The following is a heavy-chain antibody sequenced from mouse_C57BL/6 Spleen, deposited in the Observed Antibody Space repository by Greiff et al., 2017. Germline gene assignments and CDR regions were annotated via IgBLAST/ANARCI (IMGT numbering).Heavy chain of an antibody. CDR2: IDPANGNT. D-gene: IGHD2-5*01. CDR3: ARYYSNNVYYAMDY. J-gene: IGHJ4*01. CDR1: GFHIKTTY. Sequence: VQLQQPVAELVRPGASVKLSCTASGFHIKTTYMHWVKQRPEQGLEWIGRIDPANGNTKYAPQFPGKATITADTSSNTAYRQLSSLTSEDTAIYYCARYYSNNVYYAMDYWGQGTSVTVSS. V-gene: IGHV14-3*01.